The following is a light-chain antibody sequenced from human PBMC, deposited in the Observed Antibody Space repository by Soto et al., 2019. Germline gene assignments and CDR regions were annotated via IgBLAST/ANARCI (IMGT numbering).Light chain of an antibody. CDR3: QQHSHWPPWT. CDR2: GAS. CDR1: QTVRTF. J-gene: IGKJ1*01. V-gene: IGKV3-11*01. Sequence: EVVLTQSPATLSLPPGERATLSCRASQTVRTFLDWYQQKPGQAPRLLIYGASNRATGIPARFSGSGSGTDFTLTISSLEPEDFAVYYCQQHSHWPPWTFGQGTKVDI.